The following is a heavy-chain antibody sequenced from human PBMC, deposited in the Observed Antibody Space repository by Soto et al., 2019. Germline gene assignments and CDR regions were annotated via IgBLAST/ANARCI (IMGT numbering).Heavy chain of an antibody. CDR1: GDSDSSNSAA. J-gene: IGHJ5*02. V-gene: IGHV6-1*01. CDR2: TYYRSKWYN. D-gene: IGHD6-13*01. Sequence: QVQLQQSGPGLVKPSQTLSLTCAISGDSDSSNSAAWNWIRQSPSRGLEWLGRTYYRSKWYNDYAASVRRRITINPDTSKNQFSLQLNSVPPEDTAVYYCASGGQQLVYNWFDPWGQGTLVTVSS. CDR3: ASGGQQLVYNWFDP.